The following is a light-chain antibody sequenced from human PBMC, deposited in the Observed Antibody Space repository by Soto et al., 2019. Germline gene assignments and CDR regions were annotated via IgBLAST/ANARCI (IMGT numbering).Light chain of an antibody. CDR3: VSYTSSISDV. Sequence: QSVPTQPASVSGSPGQSITISCTGTSSDVGGYNYVSWYQQHPGKVPKLMIYDVTNRPSGVSNRFSGSKSGNTASLTISGLQAEDEADYYCVSYTSSISDVFGTGTKLTVL. CDR1: SSDVGGYNY. J-gene: IGLJ1*01. V-gene: IGLV2-14*01. CDR2: DVT.